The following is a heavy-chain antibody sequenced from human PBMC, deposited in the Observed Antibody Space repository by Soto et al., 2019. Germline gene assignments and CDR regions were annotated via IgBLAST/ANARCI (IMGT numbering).Heavy chain of an antibody. CDR1: GFTFSSNW. D-gene: IGHD2-15*01. J-gene: IGHJ4*02. CDR3: ARFSGGGFDY. CDR2: ISSDGSIR. V-gene: IGHV3-74*01. Sequence: EVQLVESGGGLVQPGGSLRLSCAASGFTFSSNWMYWVRQGPGKGLVWVSRISSDGSIRSYADSVKGRCTISRDNAKNTLYLQMNSLRAEDTAVYYCARFSGGGFDYWGQGTLVTVSS.